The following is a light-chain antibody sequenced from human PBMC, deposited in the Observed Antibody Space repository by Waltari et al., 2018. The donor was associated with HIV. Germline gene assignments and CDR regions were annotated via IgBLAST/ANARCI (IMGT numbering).Light chain of an antibody. CDR1: TSNLGANFD. J-gene: IGLJ2*01. V-gene: IGLV1-40*01. CDR2: GNN. Sequence: QSVLTQPPSVSGAPGQTVTVSCTGSTSNLGANFDVHWYQHLPGTAPKLLIYGNNNRPAGVPPRFSGSRSGSSASLAITGLQAEDEADYYCQSYDNVLTAVIFGGGTKVTVL. CDR3: QSYDNVLTAVI.